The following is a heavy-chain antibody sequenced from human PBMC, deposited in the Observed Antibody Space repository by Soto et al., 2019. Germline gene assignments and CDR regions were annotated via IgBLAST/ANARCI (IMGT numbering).Heavy chain of an antibody. J-gene: IGHJ6*02. CDR2: IIPILGIA. V-gene: IGHV1-69*10. D-gene: IGHD3-10*01. CDR1: GGTFSSYA. CDR3: ARGHDYYGSGSYYYYYGMDV. Sequence: ASVKVSCKASGGTFSSYAISWVRQAPGQGLEWMGGIIPILGIANYAQKVQGRVTITADKSTSTAYMELSSLRSEDTAVYYCARGHDYYGSGSYYYYYGMDVWGQGTTVTVSS.